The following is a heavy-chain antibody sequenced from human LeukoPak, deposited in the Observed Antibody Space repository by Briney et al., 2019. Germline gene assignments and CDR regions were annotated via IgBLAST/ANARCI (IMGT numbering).Heavy chain of an antibody. CDR1: GGSISSITYY. Sequence: SETLSLTRTVSGGSISSITYYWGWIRQPPGKGLEWVGHMYYRGNTFYSPSLKSRVTISVDTSKNQFSLKLRSVTAADTAVYYCARLYGNYQNYFDYWGQGTLVTVSS. D-gene: IGHD1-7*01. V-gene: IGHV4-39*07. J-gene: IGHJ4*02. CDR3: ARLYGNYQNYFDY. CDR2: MYYRGNT.